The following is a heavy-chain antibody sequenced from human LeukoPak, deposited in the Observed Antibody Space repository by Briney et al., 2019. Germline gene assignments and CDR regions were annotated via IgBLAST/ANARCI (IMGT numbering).Heavy chain of an antibody. V-gene: IGHV4-39*01. Sequence: SETLSLTCTVSGGSISSSSDYWGWIRQPPGKGLEWVGSIYYSGTTYYNPSLKSRVTISVDTSKKQFSLKLSSVTAADTAVYYCASTPSGSSAWYYFDKWGQGTLVTVSS. CDR2: IYYSGTT. CDR3: ASTPSGSSAWYYFDK. J-gene: IGHJ4*02. D-gene: IGHD6-19*01. CDR1: GGSISSSSDY.